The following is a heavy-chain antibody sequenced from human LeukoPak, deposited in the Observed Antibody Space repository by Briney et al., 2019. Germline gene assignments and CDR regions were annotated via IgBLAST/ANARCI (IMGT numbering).Heavy chain of an antibody. Sequence: PGGSLRLSCAASGFTFSSYWMSWVRQAPGKGLEWVANIKQDGSEKYYVDSVKGRFTISRDNAKNSLYLQMNSLRAEDTAVYYCARDYRGSGSYYNGYYYYGMDVWGQGTTVTVSS. V-gene: IGHV3-7*01. D-gene: IGHD3-10*01. CDR2: IKQDGSEK. J-gene: IGHJ6*02. CDR3: ARDYRGSGSYYNGYYYYGMDV. CDR1: GFTFSSYW.